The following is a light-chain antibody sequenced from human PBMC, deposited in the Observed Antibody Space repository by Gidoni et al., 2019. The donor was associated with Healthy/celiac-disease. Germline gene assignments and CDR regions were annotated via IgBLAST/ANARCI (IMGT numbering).Light chain of an antibody. Sequence: DSQMTHSPCSLSASVVDRVTITCRASQSSSRYLNWYQQKPGQAPKLLIYAASSLPSWFPSGFSGSGSGTDFTLTISSLQPEDFATYYCQQSYSTLWTFGQGTKVEIK. V-gene: IGKV1-39*01. J-gene: IGKJ1*01. CDR2: AAS. CDR3: QQSYSTLWT. CDR1: QSSSRY.